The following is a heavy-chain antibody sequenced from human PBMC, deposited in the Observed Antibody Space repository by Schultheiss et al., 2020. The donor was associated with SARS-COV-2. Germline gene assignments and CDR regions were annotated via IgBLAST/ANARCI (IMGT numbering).Heavy chain of an antibody. V-gene: IGHV4-59*12. CDR2: IYYSGST. J-gene: IGHJ4*02. Sequence: SETLSLTRTVSGGSISSYYWSWIRQPPGKGLEWIGYIYYSGSTNYNPSLKSRVTISVDTSKNQFSLKLSSVTAADTAVYYCARDIAAAGFDYWGQGTLVTVSS. CDR3: ARDIAAAGFDY. D-gene: IGHD6-13*01. CDR1: GGSISSYY.